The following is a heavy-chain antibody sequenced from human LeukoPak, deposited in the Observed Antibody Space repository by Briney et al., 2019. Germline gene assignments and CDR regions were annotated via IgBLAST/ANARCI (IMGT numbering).Heavy chain of an antibody. CDR2: TYYRSTWYN. CDR1: GDSVSSNSVT. CDR3: ARRLTQYDCFDP. D-gene: IGHD2-2*01. Sequence: SQTLSLACAISGDSVSSNSVTWNWIRQSPSRGLEWLGRTYYRSTWYNDYAVSVRGRITVNPDTSKNQFSLHLNTVTPEDTAVYYCARRLTQYDCFDPWGQGILVTVSS. V-gene: IGHV6-1*01. J-gene: IGHJ5*02.